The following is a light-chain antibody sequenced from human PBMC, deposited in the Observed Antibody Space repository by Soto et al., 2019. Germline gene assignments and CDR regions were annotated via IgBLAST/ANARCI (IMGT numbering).Light chain of an antibody. CDR2: WAS. CDR1: QSVLYSSNNKNY. V-gene: IGKV4-1*01. CDR3: QQYYSTPYT. Sequence: DIVMTQSPDSLAVSLGERATINCMSSQSVLYSSNNKNYFAWYQQKPGQPPKLLIYWASTRESGVPDRFSGSASGKDFTLTISSLQAEDVAVYYCQQYYSTPYTFGQGTNLEIK. J-gene: IGKJ2*01.